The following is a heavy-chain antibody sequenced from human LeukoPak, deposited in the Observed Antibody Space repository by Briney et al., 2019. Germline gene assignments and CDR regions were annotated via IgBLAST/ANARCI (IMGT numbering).Heavy chain of an antibody. Sequence: ASVKVSCKASGGTFSSYTISWVRQAPGQGLEWMGWINPNSGGANYAQKFQGRVTMTRDTSISTAYMELNRLTSDDTAVYYCARGSKYDYWGQGALVTVSS. CDR2: INPNSGGA. CDR1: GGTFSSYT. CDR3: ARGSKYDY. V-gene: IGHV1-2*02. J-gene: IGHJ4*02.